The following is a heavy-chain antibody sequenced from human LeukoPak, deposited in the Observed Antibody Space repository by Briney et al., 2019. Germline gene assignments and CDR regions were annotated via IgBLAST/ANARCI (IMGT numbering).Heavy chain of an antibody. J-gene: IGHJ3*02. Sequence: SETLSLTCTVSGGSISSYYWSWIRQPPGKGLEWIGYIYYSGSTNYNPSLKSRVTISVDTSKNQFSLKLSSVTAADTAVYYCARALGGDAFDIWGQGTMVTVSS. CDR2: IYYSGST. CDR3: ARALGGDAFDI. CDR1: GGSISSYY. V-gene: IGHV4-59*01. D-gene: IGHD3-16*01.